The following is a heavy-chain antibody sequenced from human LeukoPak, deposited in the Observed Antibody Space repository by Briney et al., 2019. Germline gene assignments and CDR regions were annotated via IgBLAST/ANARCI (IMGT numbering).Heavy chain of an antibody. D-gene: IGHD2-21*01. CDR3: ARDNRIYSPFDY. Sequence: GASVKVSCKASGYSFTTYAMHWVRQAPGQRLEWMGWVNAGNGNTKYSQKFQGRVTITRDTSAATAYMALSSLGSEDTAVYYCARDNRIYSPFDYWGQGTLVTVSS. CDR2: VNAGNGNT. J-gene: IGHJ4*02. CDR1: GYSFTTYA. V-gene: IGHV1-3*01.